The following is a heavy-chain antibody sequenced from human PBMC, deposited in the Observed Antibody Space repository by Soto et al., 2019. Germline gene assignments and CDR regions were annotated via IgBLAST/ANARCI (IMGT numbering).Heavy chain of an antibody. CDR2: IYYSGST. CDR1: GGSISSGDYY. Sequence: QVQLQESGPGLVKPSQTLSLTCTVSGGSISSGDYYWSWIRQPPGKGLEWIGFIYYSGSTYYNPSLTSRVTISVDPSKNQFSLKLSSVTAADTAVYYCARWWFGEFFDYWGQGTLVTVSS. D-gene: IGHD3-10*01. J-gene: IGHJ4*02. CDR3: ARWWFGEFFDY. V-gene: IGHV4-30-4*01.